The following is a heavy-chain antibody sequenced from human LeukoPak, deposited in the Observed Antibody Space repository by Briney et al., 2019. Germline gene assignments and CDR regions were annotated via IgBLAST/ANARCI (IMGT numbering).Heavy chain of an antibody. CDR2: IYSGGAT. CDR1: GFTVSNNY. CDR3: ARDPPAVAANTYG. J-gene: IGHJ4*02. V-gene: IGHV3-66*01. D-gene: IGHD6-6*01. Sequence: GGSLRLSCAASGFTVSNNYMRWVRQAPGKGLEWVSLIYSGGATFYADAVKGRSTISRDGSKNTLYLQMNSLRAEDTAVYYCARDPPAVAANTYGWGQGTLVTASS.